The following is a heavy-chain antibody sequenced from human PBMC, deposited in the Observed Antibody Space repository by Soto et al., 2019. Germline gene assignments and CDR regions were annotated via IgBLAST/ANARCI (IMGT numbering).Heavy chain of an antibody. CDR1: GYTFSNSG. CDR3: ARSPPTYGGVHAFDI. V-gene: IGHV1-18*01. J-gene: IGHJ3*02. Sequence: QVQLVQSGAEVKKPGASVKVSCKASGYTFSNSGINWVRQAPGQGLEWMGWISTYNGHTNYAQKLQGRVTMTTDTSTGTAYMELRSLRSDDTAVYYCARSPPTYGGVHAFDIWGQGTMVTVSS. CDR2: ISTYNGHT. D-gene: IGHD4-17*01.